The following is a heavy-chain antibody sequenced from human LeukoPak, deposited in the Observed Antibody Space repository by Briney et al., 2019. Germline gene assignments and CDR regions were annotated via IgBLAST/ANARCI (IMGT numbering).Heavy chain of an antibody. V-gene: IGHV4-34*01. D-gene: IGHD2/OR15-2a*01. J-gene: IGHJ4*02. CDR3: ARVGWNRDY. CDR2: INHSGST. Sequence: SETLSLTCAVYGGSFSGYYWSWIRQPPGKGLEWIGEINHSGSTNYDPSLKSRVTISVDTSKNQFSLKLSSVTAADTAVYYCARVGWNRDYWGQGTLVTVSS. CDR1: GGSFSGYY.